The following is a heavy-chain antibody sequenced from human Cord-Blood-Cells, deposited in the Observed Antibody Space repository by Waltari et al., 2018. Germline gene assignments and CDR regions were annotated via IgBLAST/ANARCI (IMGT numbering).Heavy chain of an antibody. V-gene: IGHV1-2*02. Sequence: QVQLVQSGAEVKKPGASVKVSCKASGYTFTGYYMYWVRQAPGQGLEWMGGNNPNSGGTNYAQKFQGRVTMTRDTSISTAYMELSRLRSDDTAVYYCASYSLGYSSSWYAFDIWGQGTMVTVSS. CDR1: GYTFTGYY. J-gene: IGHJ3*02. CDR3: ASYSLGYSSSWYAFDI. CDR2: NNPNSGGT. D-gene: IGHD6-13*01.